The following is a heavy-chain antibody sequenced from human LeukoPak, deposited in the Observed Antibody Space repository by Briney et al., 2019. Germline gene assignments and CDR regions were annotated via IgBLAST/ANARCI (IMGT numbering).Heavy chain of an antibody. CDR3: ARDDGDV. J-gene: IGHJ6*03. CDR1: GFTFSNYW. V-gene: IGHV3-7*01. Sequence: GGSLRLSCTTPGFTFSNYWMKWVRPAPGKGPEGVASINNDGSGKYFVDSVKDRFNISRDNATNSLYLQINSLKVEDTAIYYCARDDGDVWGIGTTVTVSS. CDR2: INNDGSGK.